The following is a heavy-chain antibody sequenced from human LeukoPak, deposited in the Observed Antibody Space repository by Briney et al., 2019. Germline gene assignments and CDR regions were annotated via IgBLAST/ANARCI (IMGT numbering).Heavy chain of an antibody. J-gene: IGHJ3*02. D-gene: IGHD3-10*01. V-gene: IGHV4-61*08. CDR1: GGSISSGGYY. Sequence: SETLSLTCTVSGGSISSGGYYWSWIRQHPGKGLEWIGYIYYSGSTNYNPSLKSRVTISVDTSKNQFSLKLSSVTAADTAVYYCARRPNLTYYYGSGSYTAYAFDIWGQGTMVTVSS. CDR2: IYYSGST. CDR3: ARRPNLTYYYGSGSYTAYAFDI.